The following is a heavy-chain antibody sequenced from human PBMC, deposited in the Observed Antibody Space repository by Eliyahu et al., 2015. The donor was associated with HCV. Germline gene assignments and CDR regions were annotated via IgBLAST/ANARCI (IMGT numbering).Heavy chain of an antibody. D-gene: IGHD6-25*01. J-gene: IGHJ4*02. V-gene: IGHV3-7*01. CDR1: GFTXSSYW. CDR2: IKQDGSEK. Sequence: EVQLVESGGGXVQPGGSLXLSXXASGFTXSSYWMSWVRQAPGKGLEWVANIKQDGSEKYYVDSXKGRFTISRDNAKNSLYLQMNSLRAEDTAVYYCARDVSQRLPNLGLGYWGQGTLVTVSS. CDR3: ARDVSQRLPNLGLGY.